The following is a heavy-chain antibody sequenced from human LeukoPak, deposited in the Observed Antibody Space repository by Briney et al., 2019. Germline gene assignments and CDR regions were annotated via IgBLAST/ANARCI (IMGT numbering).Heavy chain of an antibody. J-gene: IGHJ4*02. CDR1: GFTFSSYG. V-gene: IGHV3-30*02. D-gene: IGHD5-18*01. CDR2: IRYDGSNQ. CDR3: AKDRGRGYSYGYADY. Sequence: GGSLRLSCAASGFTFSSYGMHWVHQAPGKGLEWVAFIRYDGSNQYYADSVKGRFTISRDNSKNTLYLQMNSLRAEDTAVYYCAKDRGRGYSYGYADYWGQGTLVTVSS.